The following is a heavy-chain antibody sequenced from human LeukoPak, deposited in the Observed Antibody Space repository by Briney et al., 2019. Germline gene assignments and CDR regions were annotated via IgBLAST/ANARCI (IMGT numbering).Heavy chain of an antibody. Sequence: GGSLRLSCAASGFTFSSYAMSWVRQAPGKGLEWVSAISGSGGSTYYADSVKGRFTISRDNSKNTLYLRMNSLRAEDTAVYYCAEDHPAYSSSWYFDYWGQGTLVTVSS. CDR3: AEDHPAYSSSWYFDY. CDR1: GFTFSSYA. J-gene: IGHJ4*02. D-gene: IGHD6-13*01. CDR2: ISGSGGST. V-gene: IGHV3-23*01.